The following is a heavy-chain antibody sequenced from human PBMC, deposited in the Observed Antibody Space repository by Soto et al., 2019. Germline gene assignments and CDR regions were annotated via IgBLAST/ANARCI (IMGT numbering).Heavy chain of an antibody. D-gene: IGHD5-12*01. CDR2: IYYSGST. Sequence: SETLSLTCPVSGVSISSGGYYWSWLRQHPGKGLEWIGYIYYSGSTYYNPSLKSRVTISVDTSKNQFSLKLSSVTAADTAVYYCARASRDGYNYYFDYWGQGTLVTVSS. CDR1: GVSISSGGYY. CDR3: ARASRDGYNYYFDY. V-gene: IGHV4-31*03. J-gene: IGHJ4*02.